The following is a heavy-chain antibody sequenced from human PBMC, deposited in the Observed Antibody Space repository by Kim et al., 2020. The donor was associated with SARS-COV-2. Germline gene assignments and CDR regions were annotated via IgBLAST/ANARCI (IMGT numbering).Heavy chain of an antibody. CDR3: AKKYCSSTSCNYYYYYG. Sequence: GGSLRLSCAASGFTFSSYGMHWVRQAPGKGLEWVAVISYDGSNKYYADSVKGRFTISRDNSKNTLYLQMNSLRAEDTAVYYCAKKYCSSTSCNYYYYYG. D-gene: IGHD2-2*01. CDR2: ISYDGSNK. V-gene: IGHV3-30*18. J-gene: IGHJ6*01. CDR1: GFTFSSYG.